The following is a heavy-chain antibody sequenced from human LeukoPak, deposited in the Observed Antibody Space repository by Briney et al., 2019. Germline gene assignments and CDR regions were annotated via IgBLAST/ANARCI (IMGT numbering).Heavy chain of an antibody. CDR2: IYTSGST. V-gene: IGHV4-4*07. J-gene: IGHJ5*02. CDR3: ARSGVSFWFDP. CDR1: GGSISSYY. D-gene: IGHD3-3*01. Sequence: SETLSLTCTVSGGSISSYYWSWIRQPAGKVLEWIGRIYTSGSTNYNPSLKSRVTMSVDTSKNQFSLKLSSMTAADTAVYYCARSGVSFWFDPWGQGTLVTVSS.